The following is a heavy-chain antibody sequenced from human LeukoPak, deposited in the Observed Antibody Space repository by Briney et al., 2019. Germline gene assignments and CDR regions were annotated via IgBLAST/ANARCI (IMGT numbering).Heavy chain of an antibody. V-gene: IGHV4-31*03. D-gene: IGHD4-17*01. Sequence: SQTLSLTCTVSGGSINSGDYYWSWIRQPPGKGLEWLGEVNHGGGANYNPSLKSRVTMSVDTSKNHFSLELSSVTAADTAIYYCARANAVTTVLFDLWGRGTLVTVSS. CDR3: ARANAVTTVLFDL. J-gene: IGHJ2*01. CDR2: VNHGGGA. CDR1: GGSINSGDYY.